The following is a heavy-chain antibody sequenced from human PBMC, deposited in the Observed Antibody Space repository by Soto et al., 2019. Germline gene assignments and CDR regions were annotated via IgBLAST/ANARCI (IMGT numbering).Heavy chain of an antibody. D-gene: IGHD6-13*01. J-gene: IGHJ4*02. CDR2: IIPYYNTL. V-gene: IGHV1-69*01. CDR1: EGTFNSYA. Sequence: QAQVVQSGAEVRKPGSSVKLSCKASEGTFNSYAIAWVRQAPGQGLEWMGGIIPYYNTLNYAQKFQDRVTIAACDSTNTVYMELSSLRSDDTAVYFCASGASRWSPYFFDSWAQGPLVTVSS. CDR3: ASGASRWSPYFFDS.